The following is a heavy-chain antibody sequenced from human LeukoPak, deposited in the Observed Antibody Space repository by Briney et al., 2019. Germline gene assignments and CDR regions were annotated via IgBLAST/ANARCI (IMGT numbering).Heavy chain of an antibody. CDR3: AHIPIFGVTYYSFDY. CDR2: IYWDDDK. CDR1: GFSLSTSGVG. V-gene: IGHV2-5*02. D-gene: IGHD3-3*01. Sequence: ESGPTLVNPTQTLTLTCAFSGFSLSTSGVGVGWIRQPPGKALEWLALIYWDDDKRYSPSLKSRLTITKDTSKNQVVLTMANMDPVDTATYYCAHIPIFGVTYYSFDYWGQGTLVTVSS. J-gene: IGHJ4*02.